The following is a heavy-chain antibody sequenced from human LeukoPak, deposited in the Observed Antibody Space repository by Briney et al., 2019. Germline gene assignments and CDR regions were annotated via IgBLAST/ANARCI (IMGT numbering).Heavy chain of an antibody. CDR1: GYTFTSYG. CDR3: ARVDTAMLTISVNYYYYMDV. J-gene: IGHJ6*03. V-gene: IGHV1-18*01. CDR2: ISAYNGNT. D-gene: IGHD5-18*01. Sequence: GASVKVSCKASGYTFTSYGISWVRQAPGQGLEWMGWISAYNGNTNYAQKLQGRGTMTTDTSTSTAYMELRSLRSDDTAVYYCARVDTAMLTISVNYYYYMDVWGKGTTVTVSS.